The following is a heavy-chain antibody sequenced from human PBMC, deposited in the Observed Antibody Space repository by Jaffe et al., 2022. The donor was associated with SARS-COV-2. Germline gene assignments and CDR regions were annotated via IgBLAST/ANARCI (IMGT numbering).Heavy chain of an antibody. Sequence: EVQMVESGGGLVKPGGSLRLSCAASGFTFSGYSMNWVRQAPGKGLEWVSSISSHRSFIYYADSVRGRFTISRDNAVSSLYLQMNSLRADDTAVYYCARSDCASCYEFDSWGQGTLVTVSS. CDR3: ARSDCASCYEFDS. J-gene: IGHJ4*02. CDR1: GFTFSGYS. V-gene: IGHV3-21*06. CDR2: ISSHRSFI. D-gene: IGHD2-2*01.